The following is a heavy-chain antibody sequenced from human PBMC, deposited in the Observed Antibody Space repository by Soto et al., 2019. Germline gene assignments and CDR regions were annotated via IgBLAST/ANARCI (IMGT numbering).Heavy chain of an antibody. J-gene: IGHJ4*02. CDR3: ARAEFNSVWFPFDS. V-gene: IGHV4-30-4*01. Sequence: SETLSLTCTVSGVSINSGDNFWSWIRQPPGKGMEWMGYIYYTGSTYYNPSLNRRITMSVDMSKNQFSLRLTSVTAADTALYFCARAEFNSVWFPFDSWGQGAPVTVSS. CDR1: GVSINSGDNF. CDR2: IYYTGST. D-gene: IGHD6-19*01.